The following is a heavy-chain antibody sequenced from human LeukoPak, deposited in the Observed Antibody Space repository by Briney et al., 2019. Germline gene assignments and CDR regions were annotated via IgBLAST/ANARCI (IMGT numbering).Heavy chain of an antibody. CDR3: ARDTDHYFDY. V-gene: IGHV1-18*01. J-gene: IGHJ4*02. Sequence: ASVKVSCKTSGYTFISYGLTWMRQAPGQGPEWLGWSSPYNGNTNYAQKFQGRVTMTTDTSTNTAYMELRSLRSDDTAVYYCARDTDHYFDYWGQGTLVTVSS. D-gene: IGHD2-8*02. CDR1: GYTFISYG. CDR2: SSPYNGNT.